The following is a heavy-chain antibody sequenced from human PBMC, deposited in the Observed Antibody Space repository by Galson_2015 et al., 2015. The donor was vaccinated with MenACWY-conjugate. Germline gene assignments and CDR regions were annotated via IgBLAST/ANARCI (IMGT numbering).Heavy chain of an antibody. CDR3: ARDLSSVWYSALYF. Sequence: SLRLSCAVSGFTFSLHGMNWVRQSPGKGLEWLSYISSSGGTIYYADSLKGRFSSSRDNAKHSLYLLMNSLRPEDTAIYYCARDLSSVWYSALYFWGPGTLVTVSS. V-gene: IGHV3-48*03. J-gene: IGHJ3*01. CDR1: GFTFSLHG. CDR2: ISSSGGTI. D-gene: IGHD6-13*01.